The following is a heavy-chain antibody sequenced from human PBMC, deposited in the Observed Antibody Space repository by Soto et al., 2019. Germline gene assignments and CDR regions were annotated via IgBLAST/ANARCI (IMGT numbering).Heavy chain of an antibody. Sequence: QVQLQESGPGLVKPSETLSLTCTVSGGSISSYYXSXIRXPAGXGLEWIGRIYTSGSTNYNPSLKSRVTMSVDTSKNQFSLKLSSVTAADTAVYYCARVAFGRFGDDAFDIWGQGTMVTVSS. D-gene: IGHD3-10*01. V-gene: IGHV4-4*07. CDR2: IYTSGST. J-gene: IGHJ3*02. CDR3: ARVAFGRFGDDAFDI. CDR1: GGSISSYY.